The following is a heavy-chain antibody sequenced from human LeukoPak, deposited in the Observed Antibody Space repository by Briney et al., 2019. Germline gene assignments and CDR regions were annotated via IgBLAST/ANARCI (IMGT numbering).Heavy chain of an antibody. J-gene: IGHJ5*02. CDR1: GFTFKDYA. Sequence: SGGSLRLSCVASGFTFKDYAMAWVRQAPGKGLEWVSSISSTGSYIYYADSVKGRFTISRDNPGNVMYLQMDSLRAEDTAVYYCLRTAQSGPTGWFDPWGQGTLVTVSS. CDR3: LRTAQSGPTGWFDP. CDR2: ISSTGSYI. D-gene: IGHD1-1*01. V-gene: IGHV3-21*01.